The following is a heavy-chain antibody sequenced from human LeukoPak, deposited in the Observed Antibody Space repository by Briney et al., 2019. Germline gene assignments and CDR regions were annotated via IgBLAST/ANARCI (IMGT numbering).Heavy chain of an antibody. J-gene: IGHJ6*03. V-gene: IGHV1-2*02. CDR2: INPNSGGT. CDR3: ATLCCGSYYMDV. Sequence: GASVKVSCKASGYTFTGYYMHCVRQAPGQGLEWMGWINPNSGGTNYAQKFQGRVTMTRDTSISTAYMELSRLRSDDTAVYYCATLCCGSYYMDVWGKGTTVTVSS. CDR1: GYTFTGYY. D-gene: IGHD2-15*01.